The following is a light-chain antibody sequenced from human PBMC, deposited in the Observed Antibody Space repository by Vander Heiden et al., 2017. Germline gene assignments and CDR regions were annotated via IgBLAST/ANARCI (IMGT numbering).Light chain of an antibody. V-gene: IGLV1-40*01. CDR3: QSYDSSLSAVV. Sequence: QSVLTQPPSVSGAPRAEGHHLLHWEQLQLLIYGNSNRPSGVPDRFSGSKSGTSASLAITGLQAEDEADYYCQSYDSSLSAVVFGGGTKLTVL. CDR2: GNS. J-gene: IGLJ2*01. CDR1: LQ.